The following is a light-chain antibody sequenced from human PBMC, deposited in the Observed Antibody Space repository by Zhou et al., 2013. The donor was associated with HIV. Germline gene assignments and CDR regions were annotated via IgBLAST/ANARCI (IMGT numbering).Light chain of an antibody. CDR1: QGISNY. Sequence: IQMTQSPSSLSASVGDRVTITCRASQGISNYLAWYQQRPGKVPKLLIYASSTLQSGVPSRFSGSGSGTDFTLTISSLQPEDVATYYCQNYNSASFTFGPGTKVDIK. CDR3: QNYNSASFT. J-gene: IGKJ3*01. CDR2: ASS. V-gene: IGKV1-27*01.